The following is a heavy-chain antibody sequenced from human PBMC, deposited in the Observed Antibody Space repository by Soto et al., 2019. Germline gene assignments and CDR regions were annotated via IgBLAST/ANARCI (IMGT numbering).Heavy chain of an antibody. CDR1: GLIVSTNY. V-gene: IGHV3-53*02. J-gene: IGHJ3*02. CDR3: ARGRPGDEGDAFDI. Sequence: EVQLVETGGGLIQPGGSLRLSCAASGLIVSTNYMNWVCQAPGKGLEWVSVLYSGGSTHYAGSVKGRFIISRDNSKNTLYLQMNSLRAEDTAVYYCARGRPGDEGDAFDIWVHGTLVTVSS. CDR2: LYSGGST. D-gene: IGHD3-10*01.